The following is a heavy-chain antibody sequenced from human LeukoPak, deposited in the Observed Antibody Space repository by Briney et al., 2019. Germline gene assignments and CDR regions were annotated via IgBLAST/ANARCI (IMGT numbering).Heavy chain of an antibody. CDR3: ARSLGYCSGGSCYPFDC. V-gene: IGHV3-30*03. CDR1: GFTFGSYG. J-gene: IGHJ4*02. CDR2: ISYDGSNK. Sequence: GRSLRLSCAASGFTFGSYGMHWVRQAPGKGLEWVAIISYDGSNKYYADSVKGRFTISRDNSKNTLYLQMNSLRAEDTAVYYCARSLGYCSGGSCYPFDCWGQGTLVTVSS. D-gene: IGHD2-15*01.